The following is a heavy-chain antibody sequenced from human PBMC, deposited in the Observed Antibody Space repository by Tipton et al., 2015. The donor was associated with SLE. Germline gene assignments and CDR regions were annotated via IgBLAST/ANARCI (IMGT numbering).Heavy chain of an antibody. J-gene: IGHJ4*02. D-gene: IGHD3-22*01. CDR1: GGSISSYY. CDR3: ARSLGTYYYDSTVAF. CDR2: IFYSGST. Sequence: LRLSCTVSGGSISSYYWSWIRQSPGKGLEWIGYIFYSGSTNYNPSLKSRVTISVDTSKNQFSLKLSSVTAADTAVYHCARSLGTYYYDSTVAFWGQGTLVTVSS. V-gene: IGHV4-59*01.